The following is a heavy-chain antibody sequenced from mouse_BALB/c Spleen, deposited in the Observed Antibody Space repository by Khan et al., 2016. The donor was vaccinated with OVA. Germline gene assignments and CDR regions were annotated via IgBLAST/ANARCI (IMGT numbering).Heavy chain of an antibody. D-gene: IGHD2-10*01. CDR2: INPTNIYT. Sequence: QVRLQQSGAELARPGASVKMSCKASGYTFTSYTIHWVKQRPGQGLEWIGYINPTNIYTNYNQKFRDKATLTADKSSRTAYMQLSSLTSEDSAVYYCSRVGTYHGNYGAWFAYWGQGTLVTVSA. V-gene: IGHV1-4*01. CDR1: GYTFTSYT. J-gene: IGHJ3*01. CDR3: SRVGTYHGNYGAWFAY.